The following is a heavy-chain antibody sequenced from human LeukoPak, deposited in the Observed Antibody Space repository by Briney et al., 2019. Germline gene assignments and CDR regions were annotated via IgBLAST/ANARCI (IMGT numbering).Heavy chain of an antibody. J-gene: IGHJ4*01. Sequence: PGRSLRLSCAASGFTFSSYGMHWVRQAPGKGLEWVAVIWYDGSNKYYADSVKGRFTISRDNSKNTLYLQMNSLRAEDTAVYYCARARIAVAGSEELDYWGQEPWSPSPQ. CDR3: ARARIAVAGSEELDY. D-gene: IGHD6-19*01. V-gene: IGHV3-33*01. CDR2: IWYDGSNK. CDR1: GFTFSSYG.